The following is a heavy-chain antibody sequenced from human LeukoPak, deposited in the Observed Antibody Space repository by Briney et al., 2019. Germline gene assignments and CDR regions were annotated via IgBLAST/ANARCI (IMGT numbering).Heavy chain of an antibody. CDR2: ISTGSSYI. D-gene: IGHD6-19*01. CDR1: EFTFSTYS. J-gene: IGHJ4*02. Sequence: GGSLRLTCAASEFTFSTYSMNWVRQAPGKGLEWVAYISTGSSYINYADSVKGRFTISRDNAKNSLYLQMDSLRVEDTAVYYCATSFSGYSSGWPFDYWGQGTLVTVSS. V-gene: IGHV3-21*01. CDR3: ATSFSGYSSGWPFDY.